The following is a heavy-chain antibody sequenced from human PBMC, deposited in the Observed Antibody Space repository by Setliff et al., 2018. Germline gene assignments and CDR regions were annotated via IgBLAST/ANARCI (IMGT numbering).Heavy chain of an antibody. D-gene: IGHD3-10*01. CDR2: ISGSGGST. V-gene: IGHV3-23*01. CDR1: GFTFNNYA. CDR3: AKDHVYGSQYYYYYYGMDV. J-gene: IGHJ6*02. Sequence: PGGSLRLSCAASGFTFNNYAMIWVRQAPGKGLEWVSAISGSGGSTYYADSVKGRFTISRDNSKNTLYLQMNSLRAEDTAVYYCAKDHVYGSQYYYYYYGMDVWGQGTTVTVSS.